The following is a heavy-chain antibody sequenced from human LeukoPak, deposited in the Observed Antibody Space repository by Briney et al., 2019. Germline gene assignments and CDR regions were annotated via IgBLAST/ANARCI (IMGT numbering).Heavy chain of an antibody. J-gene: IGHJ4*02. CDR2: IGGSGTRT. D-gene: IGHD3-22*01. CDR3: ARSSESDSSGYLCY. CDR1: GFTFTTYG. Sequence: GGSLRLSCSASGFTFTTYGMNWVRQAPGKGLEWVSGIGGSGTRTYYADSVKGRFTISRDNSKNTLYLQMNSLRAEDTAVYYCARSSESDSSGYLCYWGQGTLVTVSS. V-gene: IGHV3-23*01.